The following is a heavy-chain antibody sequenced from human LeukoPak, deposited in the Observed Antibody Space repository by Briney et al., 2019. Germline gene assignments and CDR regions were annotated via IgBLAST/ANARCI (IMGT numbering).Heavy chain of an antibody. V-gene: IGHV3-7*03. CDR3: ARGGGLDV. Sequence: GGSLRLSCAASGFTFSSYWMNWARQAPGKGLEWVASINHNGNVNYYVDSVKGRFTISRDNAKNSLYLQKSNLRAEDTAVYFCARGGGLDVWGQGATVTVSS. D-gene: IGHD3-16*01. J-gene: IGHJ6*02. CDR1: GFTFSSYW. CDR2: INHNGNVN.